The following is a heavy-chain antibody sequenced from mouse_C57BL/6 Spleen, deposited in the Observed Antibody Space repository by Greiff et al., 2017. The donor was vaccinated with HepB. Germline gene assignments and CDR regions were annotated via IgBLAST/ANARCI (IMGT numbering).Heavy chain of an antibody. Sequence: EVKLQESGPELVKPGASVKISCKASGYSFTDYNMNWVKQSNGKSLEWIGVINPNYGTTSYNQKFKGKATLTVDQSSSTAYMQLSSLTSEDSAVYYCASTYYGSSYAWFAYWGQGTLVTVSA. D-gene: IGHD1-1*01. CDR2: INPNYGTT. CDR1: GYSFTDYN. V-gene: IGHV1-39*01. CDR3: ASTYYGSSYAWFAY. J-gene: IGHJ3*01.